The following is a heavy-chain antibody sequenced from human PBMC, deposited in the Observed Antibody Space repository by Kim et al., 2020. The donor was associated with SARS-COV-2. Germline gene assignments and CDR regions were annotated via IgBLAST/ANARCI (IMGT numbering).Heavy chain of an antibody. CDR3: TRGAVSGNDAFGI. CDR1: GFTLTKYG. Sequence: GGSLRLSCEASGFTLTKYGMHWVRQAPGTGLELVAFMSYDGSVKYYGETVQGRFTISRDTSKNTLFLQMDSLRAEDTAVYYCTRGAVSGNDAFGIWGQGSLVAVSS. D-gene: IGHD6-19*01. CDR2: MSYDGSVK. V-gene: IGHV3-30*03. J-gene: IGHJ3*02.